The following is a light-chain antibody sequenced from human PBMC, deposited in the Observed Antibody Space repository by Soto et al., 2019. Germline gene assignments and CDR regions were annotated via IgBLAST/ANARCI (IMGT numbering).Light chain of an antibody. Sequence: EIVMTQSPATLSVSPGERATLSCRASQSVSSNLAWYQPKPGQAPRRLIYGASTMATGIPARFSGSGSGTEFTLTISSLQSEDFAVYYCQQYNNWPPMAFGQGTKVDIK. V-gene: IGKV3-15*01. CDR2: GAS. J-gene: IGKJ1*01. CDR3: QQYNNWPPMA. CDR1: QSVSSN.